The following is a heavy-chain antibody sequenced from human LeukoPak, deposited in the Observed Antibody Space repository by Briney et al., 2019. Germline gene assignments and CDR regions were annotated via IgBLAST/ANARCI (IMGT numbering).Heavy chain of an antibody. CDR3: ARSSYSSSSSV. Sequence: GGSLRLSCAVFGFTFSGFWMSWSRQAPGKGLGWVASINSDGSEGYYADVVKGRFTISRDNAKNSLYLQINSLRAEDTAVYYCARSSYSSSSSVWGQGTTVTVSS. V-gene: IGHV3-7*03. D-gene: IGHD6-6*01. CDR2: INSDGSEG. CDR1: GFTFSGFW. J-gene: IGHJ3*01.